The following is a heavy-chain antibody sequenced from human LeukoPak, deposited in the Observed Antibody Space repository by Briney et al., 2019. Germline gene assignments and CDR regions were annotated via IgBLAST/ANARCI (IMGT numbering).Heavy chain of an antibody. CDR3: ARDPEAHYYDSSRPNYFDY. V-gene: IGHV3-21*01. CDR2: ISSSSSYI. D-gene: IGHD3-22*01. CDR1: GFTFSSYS. Sequence: GGSLRLSCAASGFTFSSYSMNWVRQAPGKGLEWVSSISSSSSYIYYADSVKGRFTISRDNAKNSLYLQMNSLRAEDTAVYYCARDPEAHYYDSSRPNYFDYWGQGTLVTVSS. J-gene: IGHJ4*02.